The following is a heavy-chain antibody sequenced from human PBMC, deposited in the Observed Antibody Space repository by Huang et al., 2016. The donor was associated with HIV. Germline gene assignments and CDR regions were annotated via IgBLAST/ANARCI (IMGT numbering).Heavy chain of an antibody. CDR3: WISVVTASGY. V-gene: IGHV3-73*02. CDR1: GLTFSGSA. D-gene: IGHD2-21*02. CDR2: IRSKANSYAT. Sequence: EVQLVESGGGLVQPGVSLKLSCAASGLTFSGSAMHWGRQGSGKGLGGVGGIRSKANSYATAYAAAVKGRFTISRDESKNTAYLQRNSLKTEDTAVYYCWISVVTASGYWGQGTLVTVSS. J-gene: IGHJ4*02.